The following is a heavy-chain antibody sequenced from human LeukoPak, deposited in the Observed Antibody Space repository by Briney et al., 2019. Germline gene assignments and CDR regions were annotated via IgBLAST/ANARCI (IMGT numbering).Heavy chain of an antibody. CDR1: GFTFSSYA. Sequence: GGSLRLSCAASGFTFSSYAMSWVRQAPGKGLEWVSVIYSGGDTYYADSVKGRFTISRDNSKNTVYLQMNSLRAEDTAVYYCARDYYYYYMDVWGKGTTVTVSS. CDR3: ARDYYYYYMDV. CDR2: IYSGGDT. V-gene: IGHV3-53*01. J-gene: IGHJ6*03.